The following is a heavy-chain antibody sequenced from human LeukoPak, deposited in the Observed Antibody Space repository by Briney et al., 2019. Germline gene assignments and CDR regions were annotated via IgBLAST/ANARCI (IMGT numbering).Heavy chain of an antibody. CDR2: INHSGST. J-gene: IGHJ6*02. Sequence: SETLSLTCAVYGGSFSGYYWSWIRQPPGKGLEWIGEINHSGSTNYNPSLKSRVTISVDTSKNQFSLKLSSVTAADTAVYYCALGRQLNYYYYGMDVWGQGTTVTVSS. V-gene: IGHV4-34*01. CDR3: ALGRQLNYYYYGMDV. D-gene: IGHD1-26*01. CDR1: GGSFSGYY.